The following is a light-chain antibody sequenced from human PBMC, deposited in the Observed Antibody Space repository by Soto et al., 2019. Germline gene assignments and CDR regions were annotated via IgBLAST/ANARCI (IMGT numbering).Light chain of an antibody. V-gene: IGKV3-11*01. CDR3: QQRSDWPPFT. CDR1: QSVNSY. Sequence: EIVLTQFPATLSLSPGERATLSCRASQSVNSYLAWYQQKPGQAPRLLIYDASNRATGIPARFSGSGSGTDFTLTISSLEPEDFAVYYCQQRSDWPPFTFGPGTKVDIK. J-gene: IGKJ3*01. CDR2: DAS.